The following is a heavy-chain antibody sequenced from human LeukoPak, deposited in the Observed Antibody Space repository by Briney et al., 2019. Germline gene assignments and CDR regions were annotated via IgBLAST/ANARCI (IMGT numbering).Heavy chain of an antibody. CDR2: INHSGST. V-gene: IGHV4-34*01. CDR1: GGSFSGYY. Sequence: SETLSLTCAVYGGSFSGYYWSWIRQPPGKGLEWIGEINHSGSTNYNPSLKSRVTISVDTSKNQFSLKLSSVTAADTAVYYCARAVYYDSSGYYADVDAFDIWGQGTMVTVSS. CDR3: ARAVYYDSSGYYADVDAFDI. D-gene: IGHD3-22*01. J-gene: IGHJ3*02.